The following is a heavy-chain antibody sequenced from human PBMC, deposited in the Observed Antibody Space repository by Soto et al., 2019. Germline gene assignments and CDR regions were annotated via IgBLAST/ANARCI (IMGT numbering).Heavy chain of an antibody. Sequence: VQLVESGGGLVKPGGSLRLSCAASGFTFSDYYMAWVRQTPGKGLEWIAYIVSGSTYTNYADSVKGRFTISRDNDRESLFLEMNSLRADDTALYYCARVDGESRVDVWGHGTTVSVS. J-gene: IGHJ6*02. CDR1: GFTFSDYY. CDR3: ARVDGESRVDV. CDR2: IVSGSTYT. D-gene: IGHD2-21*01. V-gene: IGHV3-11*06.